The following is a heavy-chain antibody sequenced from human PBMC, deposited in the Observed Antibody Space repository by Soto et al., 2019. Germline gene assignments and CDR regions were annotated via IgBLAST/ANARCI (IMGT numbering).Heavy chain of an antibody. CDR2: IWHDGTNK. Sequence: QVQLVESGGGVVQPGGSLRLSCVASGFTFSLFGIHWVHQAPGKGLEWVAAIWHDGTNKYYADSVRGRFTISRDNSKNTLYLQMSSLRAEDTAVYYCARDTRRDAYETGGFDSWGQGTLVTVSS. CDR3: ARDTRRDAYETGGFDS. D-gene: IGHD7-27*01. V-gene: IGHV3-33*01. J-gene: IGHJ4*02. CDR1: GFTFSLFG.